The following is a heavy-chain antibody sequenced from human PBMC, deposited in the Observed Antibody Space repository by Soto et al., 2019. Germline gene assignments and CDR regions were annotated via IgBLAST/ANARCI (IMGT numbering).Heavy chain of an antibody. Sequence: SVKVSCKASGGTFSSYAISWVRQAPGQGLEWMGGIIPIFGTANYAQKFQGRVTINADEYTSTAYMELSSLRSEDTAVYYCAGEYDFWSGHDPPYYYYYGMDVWGQGTTVTVSS. V-gene: IGHV1-69*13. CDR3: AGEYDFWSGHDPPYYYYYGMDV. J-gene: IGHJ6*02. CDR1: GGTFSSYA. CDR2: IIPIFGTA. D-gene: IGHD3-3*01.